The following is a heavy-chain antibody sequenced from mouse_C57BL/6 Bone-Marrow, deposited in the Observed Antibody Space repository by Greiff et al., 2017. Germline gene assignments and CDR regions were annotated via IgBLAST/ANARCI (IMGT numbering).Heavy chain of an antibody. Sequence: VQLQQSGPELVKPGASVKLSCKASGYTFTSYDINWVKQRPGQGLEWIGWIYPRDGSTNYNEKFKGKATLTVDTSTSSAYMELHSLTSEDSAVYFYSSLGFDGSSGDWYFDVWGTGTTVTVSS. D-gene: IGHD1-1*01. CDR1: GYTFTSYD. J-gene: IGHJ1*03. CDR3: SSLGFDGSSGDWYFDV. CDR2: IYPRDGST. V-gene: IGHV1-85*01.